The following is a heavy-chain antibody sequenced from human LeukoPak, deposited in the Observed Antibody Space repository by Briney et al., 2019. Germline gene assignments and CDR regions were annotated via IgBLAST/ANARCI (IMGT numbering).Heavy chain of an antibody. V-gene: IGHV4-61*01. CDR3: VREHDWGDFDY. CDR1: GGSVTTGRYY. J-gene: IGHJ4*02. CDR2: ISYRGTT. D-gene: IGHD3-9*01. Sequence: SETLSLTCTVSGGSVTTGRYYWSWIRQSPGEGLEWIGYISYRGTTNYNPSLKSLITISVDTSKNQFSLKVISVTAADTAVYYCVREHDWGDFDYWGQGTLVTVSS.